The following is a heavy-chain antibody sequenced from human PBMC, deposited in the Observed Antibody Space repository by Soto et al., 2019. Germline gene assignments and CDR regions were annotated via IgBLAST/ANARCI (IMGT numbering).Heavy chain of an antibody. CDR1: GGSISSSNW. CDR3: ARAGSNRASDY. Sequence: NPSETLSLTCAVSGGSISSSNWWNWVRQPPGKGLEWIGEIYHGGSTNYNPSLKSRVTISGDRSKNQFSLKLSSVTAADTAVYYCARAGSNRASDYWGQGTLVTVSS. CDR2: IYHGGST. D-gene: IGHD3-10*01. J-gene: IGHJ4*02. V-gene: IGHV4-4*02.